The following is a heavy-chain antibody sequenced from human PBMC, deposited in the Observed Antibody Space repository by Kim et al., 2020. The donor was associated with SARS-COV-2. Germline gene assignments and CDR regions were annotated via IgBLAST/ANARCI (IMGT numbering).Heavy chain of an antibody. J-gene: IGHJ4*02. CDR2: ISYDGSNK. CDR3: ARETIVVLVATIHTGFDY. V-gene: IGHV3-30*04. Sequence: GGSLRLSCAASGFTFSSYAMHWVRQAPGKGLEWVAVISYDGSNKYYADSAKGRFTITRDNAKSTLYLQMNSLRAEDTAVYDCARETIVVLVATIHTGFDYWGQRTLVTASS. D-gene: IGHD2-15*01. CDR1: GFTFSSYA.